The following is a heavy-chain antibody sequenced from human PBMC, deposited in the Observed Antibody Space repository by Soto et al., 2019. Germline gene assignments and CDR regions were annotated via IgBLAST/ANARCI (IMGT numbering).Heavy chain of an antibody. V-gene: IGHV3-15*07. CDR2: IKSKTYGEKT. CDR1: GFTFIDTW. Sequence: EVQFVESGGGSVEPGGSLRLSCAASGFTFIDTWMNWVRQAPGKGLEWVGRIKSKTYGEKTDFAAPVKGRFTLSRDDSKGTVYIQMNSLRTEDTAIYYSTTDPCTPSTCYLHYWGQGNLGTVSS. D-gene: IGHD2-8*01. J-gene: IGHJ4*02. CDR3: TTDPCTPSTCYLHY.